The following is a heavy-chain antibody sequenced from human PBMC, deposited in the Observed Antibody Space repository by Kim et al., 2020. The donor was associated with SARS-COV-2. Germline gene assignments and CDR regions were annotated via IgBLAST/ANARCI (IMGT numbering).Heavy chain of an antibody. CDR2: INHSGST. V-gene: IGHV4-34*01. D-gene: IGHD3-3*01. Sequence: SETLSLTCAVYGGSFSGYYWSWIRQPPGKGLEWIGEINHSGSTNYNPSLKSRVTISVDTSKNQFSLKLSSVTAADTAVYYCARGRYGEITIFGVVPGNYYMDVWGKGTTVTVSS. J-gene: IGHJ6*03. CDR1: GGSFSGYY. CDR3: ARGRYGEITIFGVVPGNYYMDV.